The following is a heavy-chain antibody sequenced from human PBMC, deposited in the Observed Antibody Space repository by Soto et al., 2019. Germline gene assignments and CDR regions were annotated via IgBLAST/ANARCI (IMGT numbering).Heavy chain of an antibody. CDR2: ISGSGGST. CDR3: AKDHSYGPEKYAY. J-gene: IGHJ4*02. CDR1: GFTFSSYA. V-gene: IGHV3-23*01. Sequence: GGSLRLSCAASGFTFSSYAMSWVRQAPGEGLEWVSAISGSGGSTYYADSVKGRFTISRDNSKNTLYLQMNSLRAEDTAVYYCAKDHSYGPEKYAYRGQGTLVTVSS. D-gene: IGHD5-18*01.